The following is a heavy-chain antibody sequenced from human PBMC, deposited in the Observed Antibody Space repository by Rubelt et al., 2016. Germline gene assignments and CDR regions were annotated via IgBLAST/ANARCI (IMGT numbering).Heavy chain of an antibody. CDR2: IWSDGSNK. Sequence: VQLVESGGGLVQPGGSLRLSCAASGFSFSSYGMHWVRQAPGKGLEWVALIWSDGSNKYYADSVKGRITISIDNSKNTLYLQMNSLRVEDTAVFYCARDQGNSYGNFYNYGMDVWGQGTPVTVSS. CDR3: ARDQGNSYGNFYNYGMDV. D-gene: IGHD5-18*01. J-gene: IGHJ6*02. CDR1: GFSFSSYG. V-gene: IGHV3-33*01.